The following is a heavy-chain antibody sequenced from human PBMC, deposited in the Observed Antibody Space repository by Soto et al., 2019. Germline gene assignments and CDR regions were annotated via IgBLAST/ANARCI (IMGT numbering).Heavy chain of an antibody. Sequence: PGGSLRLSCAASAFPFKNHWMHWVRQVPGKGPVWVSRINGDGSFTSYADAVKGRFTISRDNAKNTLSLQMNSLRAEDTALYYCARHRPQEDGSKKGFDHWGQGTLVTVSS. CDR3: ARHRPQEDGSKKGFDH. D-gene: IGHD2-15*01. V-gene: IGHV3-74*01. CDR2: INGDGSFT. CDR1: AFPFKNHW. J-gene: IGHJ4*02.